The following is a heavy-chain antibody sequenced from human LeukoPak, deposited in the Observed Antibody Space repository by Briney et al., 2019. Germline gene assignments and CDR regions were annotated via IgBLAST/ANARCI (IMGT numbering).Heavy chain of an antibody. Sequence: GSLRLSCAASGFTFSSYAMSWIRQPAGKGLEWIGRIYTSGSTNYNPSLKSRVTMSVDTSKNQFSLKLSSVTAADTAVYYCAGSNPYDIYGMDVWGQGTTVTVSS. V-gene: IGHV4-4*07. CDR2: IYTSGST. CDR3: AGSNPYDIYGMDV. D-gene: IGHD5-12*01. CDR1: GFTFSSYA. J-gene: IGHJ6*02.